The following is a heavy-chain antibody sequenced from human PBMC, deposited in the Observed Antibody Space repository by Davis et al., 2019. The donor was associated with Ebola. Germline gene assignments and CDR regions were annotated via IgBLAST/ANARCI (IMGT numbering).Heavy chain of an antibody. CDR2: IRSKANSYAT. Sequence: GGSLRLSCAASGFTFSTYAMGWVRQASGKGLEWVGRIRSKANSYATAYAASVKGRFTISRDDSKNTAYLQMNSLKTEDTAVYYCTASSSGPDYWGQGTLVTVSS. CDR1: GFTFSTYA. CDR3: TASSSGPDY. V-gene: IGHV3-73*01. D-gene: IGHD3-10*01. J-gene: IGHJ4*02.